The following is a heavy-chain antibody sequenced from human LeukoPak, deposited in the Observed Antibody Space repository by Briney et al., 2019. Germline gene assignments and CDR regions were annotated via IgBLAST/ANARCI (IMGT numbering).Heavy chain of an antibody. CDR1: GGSISSSSYY. Sequence: PSETLSLTCTVSGGSISSSSYYWNWIRQSPGKGLEWIGEINYGGSTKYTPSLEGRGTILIDTSKKQFSLKLTSVTAAATAVYYCARGFPPGSGSRGSHAFDVWGQGTMVTVSS. CDR3: ARGFPPGSGSRGSHAFDV. CDR2: INYGGST. V-gene: IGHV4-39*07. D-gene: IGHD6-19*01. J-gene: IGHJ3*01.